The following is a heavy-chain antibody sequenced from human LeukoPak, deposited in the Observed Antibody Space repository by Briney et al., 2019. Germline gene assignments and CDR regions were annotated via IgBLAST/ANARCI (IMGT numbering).Heavy chain of an antibody. D-gene: IGHD3-10*01. J-gene: IGHJ4*02. CDR1: GLTFSSYA. CDR3: AKDVGGYYFTYWSGCFDH. Sequence: GGSLRLSCAGSGLTFSSYAMSWVRQAPGKGLEWVSGISSGGGSTYYADSVKGRFTISRDNSKNTLDLEMNSLRAEDTAVYYCAKDVGGYYFTYWSGCFDHWGQGTLVTVSS. CDR2: ISSGGGST. V-gene: IGHV3-23*01.